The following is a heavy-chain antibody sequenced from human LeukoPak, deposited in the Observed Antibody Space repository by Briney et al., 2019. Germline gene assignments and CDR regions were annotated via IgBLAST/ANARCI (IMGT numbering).Heavy chain of an antibody. CDR2: IASDGSHT. V-gene: IGHV3-30-3*01. D-gene: IGHD2-21*01. CDR3: ARERQDTILHSGAFDI. Sequence: GGSLRLSCAASGFTFSTYFMHWVRQAPGKGLEWVADIASDGSHTFYVESVKGRFTISRDNSKNTLYLQTNSLRAEDTAVYFCARERQDTILHSGAFDIWGQGTMVTVSS. CDR1: GFTFSTYF. J-gene: IGHJ3*02.